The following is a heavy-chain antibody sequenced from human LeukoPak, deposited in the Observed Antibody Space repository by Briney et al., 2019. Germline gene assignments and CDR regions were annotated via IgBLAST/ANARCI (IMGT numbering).Heavy chain of an antibody. CDR3: ARESVDIVATTLDY. Sequence: GASVKVSCKASGYTFTGYYMHWVRQAPGQGLEWMGWINPNSGGTNYAQKFQGRVTMTRDTSISTAYMELSRLRSDDTAVYYCARESVDIVATTLDYWGQGTLVTVSS. V-gene: IGHV1-2*02. CDR1: GYTFTGYY. J-gene: IGHJ4*02. CDR2: INPNSGGT. D-gene: IGHD5-12*01.